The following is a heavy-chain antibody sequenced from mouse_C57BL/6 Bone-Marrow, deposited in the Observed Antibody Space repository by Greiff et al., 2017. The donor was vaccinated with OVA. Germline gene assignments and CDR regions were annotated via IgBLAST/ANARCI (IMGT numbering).Heavy chain of an antibody. D-gene: IGHD2-1*01. V-gene: IGHV1-54*01. CDR2: INPGSGGT. J-gene: IGHJ2*01. CDR3: ARSLLGY. Sequence: QVQLKESGAELVRPGTSVKVSCKASGYAFTNYLIEWVKQRPGQGLEWIGVINPGSGGTNYNEKFKGKATLTADKASSTAYMQLSSLTSEDSAVYFCARSLLGYWGQGTTLTVSS. CDR1: GYAFTNYL.